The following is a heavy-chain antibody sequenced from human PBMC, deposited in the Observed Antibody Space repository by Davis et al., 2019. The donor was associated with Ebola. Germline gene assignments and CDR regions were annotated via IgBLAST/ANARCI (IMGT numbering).Heavy chain of an antibody. CDR3: ARTDYGGNSGDAFDI. CDR2: IWYDGSNK. J-gene: IGHJ3*02. V-gene: IGHV3-33*01. Sequence: GESLKISCAASGFTFSRYGMHWVRQAPGKGLEWVAVIWYDGSNKYYADSVKGRFTISRDNSKNTLYLQMNSLRAEDTAVYYCARTDYGGNSGDAFDIWGQGTMVTVSS. CDR1: GFTFSRYG. D-gene: IGHD4-23*01.